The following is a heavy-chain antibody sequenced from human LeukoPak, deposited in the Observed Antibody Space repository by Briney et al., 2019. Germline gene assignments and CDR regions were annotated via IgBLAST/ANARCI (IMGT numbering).Heavy chain of an antibody. V-gene: IGHV3-7*05. CDR3: ARDGIRFLEWLRAYYFDY. Sequence: PGGSLRLSCAASGFTFSSYWMSWVRQAPGKGLEWVANINQDGSEKYYVDSVKGRFTISRDNAKNSLYPQMNSLRAEDTAVYYCARDGIRFLEWLRAYYFDYWGQGTLVTVSS. CDR1: GFTFSSYW. D-gene: IGHD3-3*01. J-gene: IGHJ4*02. CDR2: INQDGSEK.